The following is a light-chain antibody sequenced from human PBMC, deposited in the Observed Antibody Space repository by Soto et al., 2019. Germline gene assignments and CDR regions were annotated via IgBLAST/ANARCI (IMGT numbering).Light chain of an antibody. V-gene: IGKV3-11*01. J-gene: IGKJ1*01. Sequence: EIVLTQSPATLSLSPGERATLSCRASQSVSSYFAWYQQKPGQAPRLLIYDASNRATGIPGRFSGSGSGTDFTLTISSLEPEDFAVYYCQQRSNWPRTFGQGTKVEMK. CDR3: QQRSNWPRT. CDR2: DAS. CDR1: QSVSSY.